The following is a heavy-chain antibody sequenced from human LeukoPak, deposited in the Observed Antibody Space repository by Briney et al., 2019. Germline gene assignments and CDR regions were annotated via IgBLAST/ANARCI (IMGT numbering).Heavy chain of an antibody. CDR2: INHSGST. Sequence: SETLSLTCAVYGGSFSGYYWSWIRQPPGKGLEWIGEINHSGSTNYNPSLKSRVTISVDTSKDQFSLKLISVTAADTAVYYCASRKLGNDYWGQGTLVTVSS. V-gene: IGHV4-34*01. CDR3: ASRKLGNDY. J-gene: IGHJ4*02. CDR1: GGSFSGYY. D-gene: IGHD7-27*01.